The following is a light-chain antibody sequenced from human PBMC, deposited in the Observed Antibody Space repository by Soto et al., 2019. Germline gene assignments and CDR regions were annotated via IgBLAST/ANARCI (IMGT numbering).Light chain of an antibody. CDR3: CSFAGNSTLI. CDR2: GGS. CDR1: SSNVGNYNL. J-gene: IGLJ2*01. Sequence: QSALTQPASVSGSPGQSITISCIGTSSNVGNYNLVSWYQQYPGRSPKLMIYGGSRRPSGISNRFSGSKSDNTATLTISGLQAEDEATYFCCSFAGNSTLIFGGGTKPTVL. V-gene: IGLV2-23*01.